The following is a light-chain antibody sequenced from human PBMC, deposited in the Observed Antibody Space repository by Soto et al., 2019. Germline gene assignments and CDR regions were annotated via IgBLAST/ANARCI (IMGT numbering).Light chain of an antibody. CDR2: GAS. CDR1: QSIISNY. J-gene: IGKJ1*01. Sequence: EIVLTQSPGRLSLSPGERASLSCRASQSIISNYLAWYQQTAGQAPTLLIYGASSSATGIPDRFSGSGSGTDFTLSISRLESEDFAVYYCQHYGSSTQTFAQGTKVDSK. V-gene: IGKV3-20*01. CDR3: QHYGSSTQT.